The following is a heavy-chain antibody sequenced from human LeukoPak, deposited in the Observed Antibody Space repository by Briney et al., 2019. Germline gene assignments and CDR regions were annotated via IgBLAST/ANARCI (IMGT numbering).Heavy chain of an antibody. D-gene: IGHD2-21*02. Sequence: SETLSLTCAVYGGSFSGYYWSWIRQPPGKGLDWVGEINHSGSTNYNPSLKSRVTISVDTSKNQFSLKLSSVTAADTAVYYCARVRCPYCGGDLAYLDYWGQGTLVTVSS. CDR1: GGSFSGYY. V-gene: IGHV4-34*01. CDR3: ARVRCPYCGGDLAYLDY. J-gene: IGHJ4*02. CDR2: INHSGST.